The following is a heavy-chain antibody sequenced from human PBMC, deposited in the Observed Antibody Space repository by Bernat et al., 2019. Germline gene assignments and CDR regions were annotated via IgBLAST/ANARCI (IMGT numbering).Heavy chain of an antibody. Sequence: QLQLQESGPGLVKPSETLSLTCTVSGGSISSSSYYWGWIRQPPGKGLEWIGSIYYSGSTYYNPSLKSRVTISVDTSKNQFSLKLSSVTAADTAVYYCARHSTMIVPFPDYWGQETLVTVSS. D-gene: IGHD3-22*01. CDR1: GGSISSSSYY. CDR2: IYYSGST. V-gene: IGHV4-39*01. CDR3: ARHSTMIVPFPDY. J-gene: IGHJ4*02.